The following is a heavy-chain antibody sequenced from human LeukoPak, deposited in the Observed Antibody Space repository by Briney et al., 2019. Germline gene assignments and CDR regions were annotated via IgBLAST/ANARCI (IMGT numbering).Heavy chain of an antibody. J-gene: IGHJ4*02. Sequence: GESLKISCKGSGYSFTSYWIGWVRQMPGKGLEWMGIDYPGDSDTRYSPSFKGQGTISADKSISTAYLQWSSLKASDTAMYYCARRYYYDSSGYYWAFDYWGQGTLVNVSS. CDR1: GYSFTSYW. CDR3: ARRYYYDSSGYYWAFDY. CDR2: DYPGDSDT. V-gene: IGHV5-51*01. D-gene: IGHD3-22*01.